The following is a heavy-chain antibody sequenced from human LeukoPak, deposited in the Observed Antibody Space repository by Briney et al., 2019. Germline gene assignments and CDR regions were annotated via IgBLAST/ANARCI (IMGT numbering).Heavy chain of an antibody. Sequence: SETLSLTCTVSGGSISSYYWSWIRQPPGKGLEWIGHIYYSGSTNYNPSLKSRVTISVDTSKNQFSLKLSSVTAADTAVYYCARDAATSGSYYLPSYGMDVWGQGTTVTVSS. CDR2: IYYSGST. D-gene: IGHD1-26*01. CDR3: ARDAATSGSYYLPSYGMDV. CDR1: GGSISSYY. V-gene: IGHV4-59*01. J-gene: IGHJ6*02.